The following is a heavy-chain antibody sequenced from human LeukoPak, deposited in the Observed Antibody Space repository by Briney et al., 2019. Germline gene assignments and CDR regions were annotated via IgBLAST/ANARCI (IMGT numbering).Heavy chain of an antibody. CDR3: AKDFGYCSSTSCYGFSDY. J-gene: IGHJ4*02. CDR2: ISGSGGST. Sequence: PGESLRLSCAASGFTFSSYAMSWVRQAPGKGLEWVSAISGSGGSTYYADSVKGRFTISRDNSKNTLYLQMNSLRAEDTAVYYCAKDFGYCSSTSCYGFSDYWGQGTLVTVSS. CDR1: GFTFSSYA. V-gene: IGHV3-23*01. D-gene: IGHD2-2*01.